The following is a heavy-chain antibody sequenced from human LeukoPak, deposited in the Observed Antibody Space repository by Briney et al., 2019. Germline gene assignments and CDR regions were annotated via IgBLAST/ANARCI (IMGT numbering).Heavy chain of an antibody. V-gene: IGHV3-53*01. D-gene: IGHD3-3*01. CDR1: GFTVSSNY. CDR2: IYSGGST. CDR3: AXGXXXXXWSDYYHDAFDI. J-gene: IGHJ3*02. Sequence: GGSLRLSCAASGFTVSSNYMSWVRQAPGKGLEWVSVIYSGGSTYYADSVKGRFTISRDNSKNTLYLQMNSLRAEDTAVYYCAXGXXXXXWSDYYHDAFDIWGQGTMVTVSS.